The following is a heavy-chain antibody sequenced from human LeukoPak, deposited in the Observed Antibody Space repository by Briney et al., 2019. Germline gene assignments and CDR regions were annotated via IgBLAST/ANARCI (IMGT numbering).Heavy chain of an antibody. CDR1: GFTFSTYW. CDR3: ARAGGIAVAGTRIDY. J-gene: IGHJ4*02. Sequence: PGGSLRLSCAASGFTFSTYWMHWVRQVPGKGLVWVSRINSDGSITTYADSVKGRFTISRDNAKNTLYLQMNSLRAEDTAVYYCARAGGIAVAGTRIDYWGQGTLVTVSS. V-gene: IGHV3-74*01. CDR2: INSDGSIT. D-gene: IGHD6-19*01.